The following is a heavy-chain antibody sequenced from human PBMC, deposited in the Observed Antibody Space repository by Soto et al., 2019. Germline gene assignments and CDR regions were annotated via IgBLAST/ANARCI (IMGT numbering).Heavy chain of an antibody. D-gene: IGHD3-22*01. Sequence: PGGSLRLSCAASGFTFSSYGMHWVRQAPGKGLEWVAVISYDGSNKYYADSVKGRFTISRDNSKNTLYLQMNSLRAEDTAVYYCAKDDAYRYYYDSSGYLNPDYWGQGTLVTVSS. CDR3: AKDDAYRYYYDSSGYLNPDY. CDR1: GFTFSSYG. CDR2: ISYDGSNK. J-gene: IGHJ4*02. V-gene: IGHV3-30*18.